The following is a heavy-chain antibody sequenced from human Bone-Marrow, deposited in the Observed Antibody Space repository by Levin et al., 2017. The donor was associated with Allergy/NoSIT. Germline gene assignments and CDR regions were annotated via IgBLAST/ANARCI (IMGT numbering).Heavy chain of an antibody. Sequence: ASVKVSCKASGYTFTGYYMHWVRQAPGQGLEWMGWINPNSGGTNYAQKFQGRVTMTRDTSISTAYMELSRLRSDDTAVYYCARDNSSSNYYYGMDVWGQGTTVTVSS. J-gene: IGHJ6*02. D-gene: IGHD6-6*01. CDR3: ARDNSSSNYYYGMDV. CDR1: GYTFTGYY. CDR2: INPNSGGT. V-gene: IGHV1-2*02.